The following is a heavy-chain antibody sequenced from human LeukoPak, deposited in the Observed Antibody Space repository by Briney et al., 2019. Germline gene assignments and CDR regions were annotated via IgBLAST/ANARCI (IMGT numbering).Heavy chain of an antibody. J-gene: IGHJ4*02. Sequence: PSETLSLTCTVSGGSISSGSYYWSWIRQPAGKGLEWIGRIYTSGSTNYNPSLKSRVTISVDTSKNQFSLKLSSVTAADTAVYYCARHRSIPGSLIDYWGQGTLVTVSS. CDR2: IYTSGST. CDR3: ARHRSIPGSLIDY. V-gene: IGHV4-61*02. CDR1: GGSISSGSYY. D-gene: IGHD6-6*01.